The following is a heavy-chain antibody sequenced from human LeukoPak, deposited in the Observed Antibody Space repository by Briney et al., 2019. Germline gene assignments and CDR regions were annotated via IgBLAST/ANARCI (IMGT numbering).Heavy chain of an antibody. CDR1: GGSFSGYY. CDR3: ARAPARLVDY. Sequence: PSETLSLTCAVYGGSFSGYYWSWIPQPPGKGLEWVGEINHSGSTNYNPSLKSRVTISVDTSKNQFSLKLSSVTAADTAVYYCARAPARLVDYWGQGTLVTVSS. V-gene: IGHV4-34*01. D-gene: IGHD6-6*01. J-gene: IGHJ4*02. CDR2: INHSGST.